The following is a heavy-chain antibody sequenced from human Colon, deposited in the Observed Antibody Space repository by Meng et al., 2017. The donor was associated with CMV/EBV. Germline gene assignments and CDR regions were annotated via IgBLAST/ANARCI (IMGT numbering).Heavy chain of an antibody. J-gene: IGHJ4*02. CDR2: KSADGSIE. D-gene: IGHD3-16*01. CDR1: GFAFADYS. Sequence: GESLKISCVASGFAFADYSMSWVRQAPGKGLEWLAVKSADGSIEYHADSVKGRFIISRDNSKSSLYLQMNSLTSDDTAVYYCARDRLGGIDFWGQGTLVTVSS. V-gene: IGHV3-30-3*01. CDR3: ARDRLGGIDF.